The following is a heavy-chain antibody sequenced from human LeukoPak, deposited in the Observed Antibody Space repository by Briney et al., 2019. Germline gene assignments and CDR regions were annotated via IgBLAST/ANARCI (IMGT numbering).Heavy chain of an antibody. CDR2: IYYSGST. CDR1: GGSISSYY. CDR3: ARGNSVRWFDP. V-gene: IGHV4-59*01. Sequence: SETLSLTCTVSGGSISSYYWSWIRQPPGKGLEWIGYIYYSGSTNYNPSLKSRVTRSVDTSKNQFSLKLSSVTAADTAVYYCARGNSVRWFDPWGQGTLVTVSS. J-gene: IGHJ5*02. D-gene: IGHD2/OR15-2a*01.